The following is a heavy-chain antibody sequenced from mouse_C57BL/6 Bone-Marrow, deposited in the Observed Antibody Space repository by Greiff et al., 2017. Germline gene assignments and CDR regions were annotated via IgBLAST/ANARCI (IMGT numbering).Heavy chain of an antibody. CDR1: GFTFSSYA. V-gene: IGHV5-9-1*02. CDR3: TRAVPYYYGSSYRYFDV. J-gene: IGHJ1*03. Sequence: EVKVVESGEGLVKPGGSLKLSCAASGFTFSSYAMSWVRQTPEKRLEWVAYISSGGDYIYYADTVKGRFTISRDNARNTLYLQMSSLKSEDTAIYYCTRAVPYYYGSSYRYFDVWGTGTTVTVSS. D-gene: IGHD1-1*01. CDR2: ISSGGDYI.